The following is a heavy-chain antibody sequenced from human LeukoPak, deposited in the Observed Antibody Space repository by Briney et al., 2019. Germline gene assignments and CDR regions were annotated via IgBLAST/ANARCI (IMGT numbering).Heavy chain of an antibody. CDR1: GYTFTSYY. J-gene: IGHJ4*02. V-gene: IGHV1-46*01. CDR2: INPSGGST. D-gene: IGHD3-22*01. Sequence: VASVKVSCKASGYTFTSYYMHWVRQAPGQGLEWMGIINPSGGSTSYAQKFQGRVTMTRDTSTSTAYMELSSLRSEDTAVYYCARDFSYYYDSSGQLYWGQGTLVTVSS. CDR3: ARDFSYYYDSSGQLY.